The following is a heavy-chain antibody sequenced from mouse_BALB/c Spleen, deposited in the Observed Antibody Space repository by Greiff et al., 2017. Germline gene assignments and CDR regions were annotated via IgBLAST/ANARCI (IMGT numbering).Heavy chain of an antibody. Sequence: VQLKESGPGLVKPSQSLSLTCTVTGYSITSDYAWNWIRQFPGNKLEWMGYISYSGSTSYNPSLKSRISITRDTSKNQFFLQLNSVTTEDTATYYCAREGNSVGYYAMDYWGQGTSVTVSS. D-gene: IGHD2-1*01. J-gene: IGHJ4*01. CDR2: ISYSGST. CDR3: AREGNSVGYYAMDY. V-gene: IGHV3-2*02. CDR1: GYSITSDYA.